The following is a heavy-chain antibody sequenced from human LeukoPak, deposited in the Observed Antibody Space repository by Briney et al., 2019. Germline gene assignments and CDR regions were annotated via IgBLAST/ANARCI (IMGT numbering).Heavy chain of an antibody. Sequence: PGGSLRLSCAASGFTFSSYWMTWVRQAPGKGLEWVANIRQDGGVKYYMDSAKGRFTLSRDNAKSSLYLQMNSLRVEDTAMYFCARTVVVVVGASDYFDYWGQRTLVTVSS. CDR1: GFTFSSYW. J-gene: IGHJ4*02. CDR3: ARTVVVVVGASDYFDY. D-gene: IGHD2-2*01. V-gene: IGHV3-7*03. CDR2: IRQDGGVK.